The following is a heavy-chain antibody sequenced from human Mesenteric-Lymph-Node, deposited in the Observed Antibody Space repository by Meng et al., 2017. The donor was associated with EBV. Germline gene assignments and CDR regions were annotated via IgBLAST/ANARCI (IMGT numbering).Heavy chain of an antibody. J-gene: IGHJ5*02. Sequence: HITLEACCTTLVKPKQTLTLTCTFSGFSLSTSGVGGGWIRQPPGKALEWLALIYWDDDKRYSPSLKTRLTITKDTSENQVVLTMTNMDPVDAATYYCAHRTSNCFDPWGQGTLVTVSS. CDR3: AHRTSNCFDP. V-gene: IGHV2-5*02. CDR1: GFSLSTSGVG. CDR2: IYWDDDK.